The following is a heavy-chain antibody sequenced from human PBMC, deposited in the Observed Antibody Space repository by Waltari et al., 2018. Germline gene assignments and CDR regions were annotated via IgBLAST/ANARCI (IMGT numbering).Heavy chain of an antibody. Sequence: EVQLLESGGGLVQPGGSLRLSCAASGFTFSSYAMSWVRQAQGKGLEWVSAISGSGGSTYYADSVKGRFTISRDNSKNTLYLQMNSLRAEDTAVYYCAKGKGIAAAEDYYGMDVWGQGTTVTVSS. D-gene: IGHD6-13*01. J-gene: IGHJ6*02. CDR2: ISGSGGST. V-gene: IGHV3-23*01. CDR1: GFTFSSYA. CDR3: AKGKGIAAAEDYYGMDV.